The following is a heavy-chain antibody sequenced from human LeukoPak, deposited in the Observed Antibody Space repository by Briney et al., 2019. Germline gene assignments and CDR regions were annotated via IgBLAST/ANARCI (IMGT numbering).Heavy chain of an antibody. D-gene: IGHD2-2*01. CDR3: AKDSGPNIVVVPAAHFDY. V-gene: IGHV3-9*03. CDR2: ISWNSGSI. Sequence: GGSLRLSCAASGFTFDDYAMHWVRQAPGKGLEWVSGISWNSGSIGYADSVKGRFTISRDNAKNSLYLQMNSLRAEDMALYYCAKDSGPNIVVVPAAHFDYWGQGTLVTVSS. CDR1: GFTFDDYA. J-gene: IGHJ4*02.